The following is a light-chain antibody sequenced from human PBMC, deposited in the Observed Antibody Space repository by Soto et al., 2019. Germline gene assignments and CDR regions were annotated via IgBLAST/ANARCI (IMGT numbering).Light chain of an antibody. CDR1: QDISNY. CDR3: QQSKGLPT. Sequence: DIQMTQSPSSLSASVGDRVTITCQASQDISNYLNWYQHKPGKAPKLLISDASNLETGVPSRFSGSGFGTYFTFSISSLQPEDIATYYCQQSKGLPTFGGGTKVEIK. J-gene: IGKJ4*01. V-gene: IGKV1-33*01. CDR2: DAS.